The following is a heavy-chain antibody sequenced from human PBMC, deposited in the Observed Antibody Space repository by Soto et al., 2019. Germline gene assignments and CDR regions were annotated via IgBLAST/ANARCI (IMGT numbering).Heavy chain of an antibody. Sequence: ASVKVSCKPSGYIFTNFYVHWVRQAPGQGLEWMGIIDPSSGTTSYTQKFQGRVTMTRDTSMSTVYMELRSLTSEDTAVYYCARGAVVVPNGLIAGMDVWGLGTTVTVSS. D-gene: IGHD2-15*01. J-gene: IGHJ6*02. V-gene: IGHV1-46*01. CDR3: ARGAVVVPNGLIAGMDV. CDR2: IDPSSGTT. CDR1: GYIFTNFY.